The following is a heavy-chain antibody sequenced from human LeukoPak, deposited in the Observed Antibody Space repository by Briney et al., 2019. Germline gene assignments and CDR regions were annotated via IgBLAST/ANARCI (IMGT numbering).Heavy chain of an antibody. Sequence: GASVKVSCKASGYTFTGYYMHWVRQAPGQGLEWMGWINPNSGGTNYAQKFQGRVTMTRDTSISTAYMELSRLRSDDTAVYYCARDRYDSSGPTDYWGQGTLVTVSS. CDR3: ARDRYDSSGPTDY. CDR1: GYTFTGYY. J-gene: IGHJ4*02. CDR2: INPNSGGT. D-gene: IGHD3-22*01. V-gene: IGHV1-2*02.